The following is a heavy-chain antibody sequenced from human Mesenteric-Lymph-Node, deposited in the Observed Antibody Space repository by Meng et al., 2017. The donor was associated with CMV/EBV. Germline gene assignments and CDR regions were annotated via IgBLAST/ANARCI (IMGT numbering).Heavy chain of an antibody. CDR1: ELTLTTYW. Sequence: GGSLRLSCAASELTLTTYWMHWVRQSPGKGLVWVSRINSDGRSTSYADSVKGRFTISRDNAKNTLYLQMNRLRAEDTAVYYCARLGFSADFGVVAWGQGTLVPSPQ. V-gene: IGHV3-74*01. D-gene: IGHD3-3*01. CDR3: ARLGFSADFGVVA. CDR2: INSDGRST. J-gene: IGHJ5*02.